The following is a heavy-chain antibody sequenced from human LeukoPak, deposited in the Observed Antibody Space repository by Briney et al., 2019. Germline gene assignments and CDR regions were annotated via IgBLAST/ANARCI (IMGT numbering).Heavy chain of an antibody. CDR3: ARVRSYGSGSYSYYFDY. CDR1: GYTFTSYG. V-gene: IGHV1-18*01. J-gene: IGHJ4*02. Sequence: ASVKVSCKASGYTFTSYGISWVRQAPGQGLEWMGWISAYNGNTNYAQKLQGRVTMTTDTSTSTDYMELRSLRSDDTAVYYCARVRSYGSGSYSYYFDYWGQGTLVTVSS. D-gene: IGHD3-10*01. CDR2: ISAYNGNT.